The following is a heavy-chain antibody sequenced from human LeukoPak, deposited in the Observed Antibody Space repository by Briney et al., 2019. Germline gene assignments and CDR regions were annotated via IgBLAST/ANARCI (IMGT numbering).Heavy chain of an antibody. D-gene: IGHD1-26*01. CDR1: GYTFTSYD. CDR2: MNPNSGNT. CDR3: ARDYSGSYSLDY. J-gene: IGHJ4*02. Sequence: ASVKVSCKASGYTFTSYDINWVRQATGQGLEWMGWMNPNSGNTGYAQKFQGRVTMTRNTSISTAYMELSSLRSEDTAVYYCARDYSGSYSLDYWGQGTLVTVSS. V-gene: IGHV1-8*01.